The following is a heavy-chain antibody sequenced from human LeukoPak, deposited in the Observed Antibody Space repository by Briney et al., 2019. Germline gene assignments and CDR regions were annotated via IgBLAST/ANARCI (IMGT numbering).Heavy chain of an antibody. D-gene: IGHD3-10*01. CDR2: IIPILGIA. CDR1: GGTFSSYA. J-gene: IGHJ4*02. V-gene: IGHV1-69*04. Sequence: GASVTVSCKASGGTFSSYAISWVRQAPGQGLEWMGRIIPILGIANYAQKFQGRVTITADKSTSTAYMELSSLRSEDTAVYYCASKNGSGSYYFDYWGQGTLVTVSS. CDR3: ASKNGSGSYYFDY.